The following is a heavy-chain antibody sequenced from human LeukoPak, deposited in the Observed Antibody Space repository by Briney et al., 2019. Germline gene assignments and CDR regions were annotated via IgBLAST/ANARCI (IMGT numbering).Heavy chain of an antibody. CDR3: ARDWADGDYGVDY. Sequence: ASVKVSCKASGYTFTSYPMHWVRQAPGQRLEWMGWINTGNGNTKYSQKFQGRFTITRDTSASTAYMELSSLRSEDTAVYYCARDWADGDYGVDYWGQGTLVTVSS. CDR2: INTGNGNT. V-gene: IGHV1-3*04. D-gene: IGHD4-17*01. J-gene: IGHJ4*02. CDR1: GYTFTSYP.